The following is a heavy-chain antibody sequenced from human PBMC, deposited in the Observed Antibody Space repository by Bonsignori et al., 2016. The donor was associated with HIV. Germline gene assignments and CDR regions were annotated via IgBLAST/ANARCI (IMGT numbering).Heavy chain of an antibody. V-gene: IGHV3-33*06. CDR3: AKESFNFFDY. Sequence: WIRQPPGKGLEWVAVIWFDGNNKYYADSVKGRFTISRDNSKNTLYLQMNSLRVEDTAMYYCAKESFNFFDYWGLGTLVTVSS. J-gene: IGHJ4*02. CDR2: IWFDGNNK.